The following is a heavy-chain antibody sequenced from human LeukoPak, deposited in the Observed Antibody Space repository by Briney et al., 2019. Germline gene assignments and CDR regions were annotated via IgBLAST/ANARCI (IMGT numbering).Heavy chain of an antibody. CDR3: AKVAKYYYGPETYYFFEQ. D-gene: IGHD3-10*01. V-gene: IGHV3-7*01. CDR1: EFTFSNYA. CDR2: INQDGTEK. J-gene: IGHJ4*02. Sequence: GGSLRLSCAASEFTFSNYAMSWVRQAPGKGLEWVANINQDGTEKYYVDSVKGRFSISRDYAKNSLYLQMNSLRVEDTAVYYCAKVAKYYYGPETYYFFEQWGQGTPVTASS.